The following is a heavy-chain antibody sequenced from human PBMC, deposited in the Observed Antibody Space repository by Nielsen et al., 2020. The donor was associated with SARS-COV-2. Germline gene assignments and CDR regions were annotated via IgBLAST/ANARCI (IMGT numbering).Heavy chain of an antibody. CDR1: GFTFDDYA. Sequence: SLKISCAASGFTFDDYAMHWVRQAPGKGLEWVSGISWNSGSIGYADSVKGRFTISRDNAKNSLYLQMNSLRAEDTALYYCAKSQGSGSYDVFAPVDYWCQGTLVTVSS. V-gene: IGHV3-9*01. CDR3: AKSQGSGSYDVFAPVDY. J-gene: IGHJ4*02. D-gene: IGHD3-10*01. CDR2: ISWNSGSI.